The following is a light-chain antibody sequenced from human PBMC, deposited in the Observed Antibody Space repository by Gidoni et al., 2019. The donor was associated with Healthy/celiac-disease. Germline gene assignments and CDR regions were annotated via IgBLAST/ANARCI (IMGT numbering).Light chain of an antibody. J-gene: IGKJ1*01. CDR1: QSISSW. Sequence: DIQMTQSPSNLSASVGDRVTITCRASQSISSWLAWYQQKPGKAPKLLIYKASSLESGVPSRFSVSGSGTEFTLTISSLQPDDCATYYFQQYNSYSRTFGQGTKVEIK. CDR2: KAS. CDR3: QQYNSYSRT. V-gene: IGKV1-5*03.